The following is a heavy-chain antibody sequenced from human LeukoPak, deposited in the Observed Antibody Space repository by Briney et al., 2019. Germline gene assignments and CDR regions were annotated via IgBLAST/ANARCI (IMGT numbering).Heavy chain of an antibody. CDR2: INHSGST. D-gene: IGHD4-23*01. CDR3: ASLTFGGNSRGLDY. J-gene: IGHJ4*02. CDR1: GGSFSGYY. V-gene: IGHV4-34*01. Sequence: SETLSLTCAVYGGSFSGYYWSWIRQPPGKGLEWIGEINHSGSTNYNPSLKSRVTISVDTSKNQFSLKLSSVTAADTAVFYCASLTFGGNSRGLDYWGQGTLVTVPS.